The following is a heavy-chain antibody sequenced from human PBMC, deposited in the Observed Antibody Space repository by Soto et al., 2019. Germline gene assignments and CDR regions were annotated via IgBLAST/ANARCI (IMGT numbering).Heavy chain of an antibody. V-gene: IGHV4-39*01. CDR1: GGSVRSSSYY. CDR2: IYYSGRT. D-gene: IGHD3-16*01. Sequence: QLRLQESGPGLVKSSETLSLTCTISGGSVRSSSYYWGWIRQPPGKGLEWIASIYYSGRTHNNPDLKRRGTMSIDTYTNQFSRKLNYVAAADTAVYYCARHEGGAAAARPLASWGQGPLVTVSS. J-gene: IGHJ5*01. CDR3: ARHEGGAAAARPLAS.